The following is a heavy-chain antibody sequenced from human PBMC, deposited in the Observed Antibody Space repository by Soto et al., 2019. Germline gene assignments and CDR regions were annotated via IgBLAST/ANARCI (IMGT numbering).Heavy chain of an antibody. D-gene: IGHD2-15*01. CDR2: IIPIFGTA. J-gene: IGHJ4*02. CDR3: ARDQGCSGGSCYYYFDY. CDR1: GGTFSSYA. Sequence: QVQLVQSGAEVKKPGSSVKVSCKASGGTFSSYAISWVRQAPGHGLEWMGGIIPIFGTANYAQKFQGRVTITADESTSTAYMELSSLRSEDTAVYYCARDQGCSGGSCYYYFDYWGQGTLVTVSS. V-gene: IGHV1-69*01.